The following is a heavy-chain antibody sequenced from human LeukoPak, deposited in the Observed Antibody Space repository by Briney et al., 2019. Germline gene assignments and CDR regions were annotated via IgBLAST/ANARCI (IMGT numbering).Heavy chain of an antibody. CDR2: IIPIFGTA. V-gene: IGHV1-69*06. J-gene: IGHJ5*02. Sequence: ASVKVSCKASGGTFSSYAISWVRQAPGQGLEWMGGIIPIFGTANYAQKFQGRVTITADKSTSTAYMELSSLRSEDTAVYYCARDLRGLDQTTWGQGTLVTVSS. D-gene: IGHD3-10*01. CDR1: GGTFSSYA. CDR3: ARDLRGLDQTT.